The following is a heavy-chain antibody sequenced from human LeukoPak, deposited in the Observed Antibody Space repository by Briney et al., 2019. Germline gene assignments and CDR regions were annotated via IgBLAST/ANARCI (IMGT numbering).Heavy chain of an antibody. V-gene: IGHV4-59*08. CDR3: ASGDGYNYMEYSFDY. Sequence: SETLSLTCTVSGGSISSYYWSWIRQPPGKGLEWIGYIYYSGSTNYNPSLKCRVTISVDTSKNQFSLKLSSVTAADTAMYYCASGDGYNYMEYSFDYWGQGTLVTVSS. J-gene: IGHJ4*02. CDR2: IYYSGST. CDR1: GGSISSYY. D-gene: IGHD5-24*01.